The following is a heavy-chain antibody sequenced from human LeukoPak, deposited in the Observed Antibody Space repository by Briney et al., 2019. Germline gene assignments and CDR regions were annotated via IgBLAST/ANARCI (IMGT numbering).Heavy chain of an antibody. Sequence: ASVKVSCKASGYTFTNHYMHWVRQARGQGLEWMGWINPHSGDTNYAQKFRGRVIMTRDTSISTAYMELSSLRSDDTAMYYCASGLSSLFSFGAALDYYMDVWGKGTPVTVSS. V-gene: IGHV1-2*02. D-gene: IGHD5-18*01. CDR2: INPHSGDT. CDR1: GYTFTNHY. J-gene: IGHJ6*03. CDR3: ASGLSSLFSFGAALDYYMDV.